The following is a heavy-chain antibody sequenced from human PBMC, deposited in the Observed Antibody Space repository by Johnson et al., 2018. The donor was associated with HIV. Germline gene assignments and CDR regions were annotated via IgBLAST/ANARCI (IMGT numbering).Heavy chain of an antibody. D-gene: IGHD1-26*01. CDR2: IYTG. Sequence: VQLVESGGGLVQPGESLRFSCAVSGFTVSSNYRSWVRQAPGKGLEWVSLIYTGAVKGTRDNSKNTLYLQMNSLRAEDTAVYYCAKWDMWELQVDAFDIWGQGTKVTVSS. V-gene: IGHV3-66*01. CDR1: GFTVSSNY. J-gene: IGHJ3*02. CDR3: AKWDMWELQVDAFDI.